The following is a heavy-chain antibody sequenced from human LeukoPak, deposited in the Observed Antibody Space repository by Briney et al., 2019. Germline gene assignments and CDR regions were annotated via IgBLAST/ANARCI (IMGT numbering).Heavy chain of an antibody. CDR3: ARGYRYYYFDY. CDR1: GFTFDDYG. V-gene: IGHV3-20*04. J-gene: IGHJ4*02. CDR2: INWNGGST. Sequence: GGSLRLSCAASGFTFDDYGMSWVRQAPGKGLEWVSGINWNGGSTGYADSVKGRFTISRDNAKNSLYLQMSSLRAEDTALYYCARGYRYYYFDYWGQGTLVTVSS. D-gene: IGHD3-9*01.